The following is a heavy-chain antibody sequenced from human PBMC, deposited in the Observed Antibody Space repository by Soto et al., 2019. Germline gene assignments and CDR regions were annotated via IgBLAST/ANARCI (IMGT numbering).Heavy chain of an antibody. J-gene: IGHJ4*02. V-gene: IGHV3-33*01. D-gene: IGHD3-16*01. CDR3: ARDSLSTLSGHGGVDY. Sequence: GGSLRLSCAASGFTFSSYGMHWVRQAPGKGLEWVAVIWYDGSNKYYADSVKGRFTISRDNSKNTLYLQMNSLRAEDTAVYYCARDSLSTLSGHGGVDYWGQGTLVTVSS. CDR2: IWYDGSNK. CDR1: GFTFSSYG.